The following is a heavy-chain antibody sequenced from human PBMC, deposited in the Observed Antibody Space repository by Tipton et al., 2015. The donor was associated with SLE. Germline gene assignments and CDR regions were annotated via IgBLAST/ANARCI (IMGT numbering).Heavy chain of an antibody. V-gene: IGHV4-59*12. CDR2: IYYSGST. J-gene: IGHJ4*02. D-gene: IGHD3-3*01. Sequence: TLSLTCTVSGGSISSTYWSWIRQPPGKGLEWIGYIYYSGSTIHNPSLKSRVTMSVDTSKNQFSLKLSSVTAADTAVYYCAREPRSGYHDYWGQGTLVIVSS. CDR3: AREPRSGYHDY. CDR1: GGSISSTY.